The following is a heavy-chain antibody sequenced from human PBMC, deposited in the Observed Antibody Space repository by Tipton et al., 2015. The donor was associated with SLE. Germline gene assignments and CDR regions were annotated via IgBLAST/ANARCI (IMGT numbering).Heavy chain of an antibody. CDR1: GGSVSSSSYY. D-gene: IGHD4-23*01. Sequence: TLSLTCTVSGGSVSSSSYYWAWIRQSPGKGLEWIGSIYYSGRTHYSASLKSRLTISQDTSKNQFSLRLRSVSAADAAVYYCARDRGNAVVYYWGQGTLVTVSS. V-gene: IGHV4-39*07. J-gene: IGHJ4*02. CDR3: ARDRGNAVVYY. CDR2: IYYSGRT.